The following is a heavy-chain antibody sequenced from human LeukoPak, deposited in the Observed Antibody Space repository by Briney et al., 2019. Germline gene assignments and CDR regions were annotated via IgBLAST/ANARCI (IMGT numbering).Heavy chain of an antibody. J-gene: IGHJ4*02. CDR2: ISSDGGNV. V-gene: IGHV3-30*18. Sequence: GGSLRLSCEASAFTFRSFGMQGVGQAPGKGLEWVAFISSDGGNVYYADSVNGRFSISRDNFKATLYLQMNSLRPEDTAVYYCAKGQQGHMWLDNWGQGTLVIVSS. CDR3: AKGQQGHMWLDN. CDR1: AFTFRSFG. D-gene: IGHD6-13*01.